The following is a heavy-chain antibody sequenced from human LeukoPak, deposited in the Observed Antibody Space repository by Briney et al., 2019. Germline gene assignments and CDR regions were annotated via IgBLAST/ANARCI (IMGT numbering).Heavy chain of an antibody. CDR3: AKSGDTHYDFWSGYYKSDY. CDR2: ISDSGSNT. V-gene: IGHV3-23*01. D-gene: IGHD3-3*01. CDR1: GFSFSIYG. Sequence: GGSLRLSCAASGFSFSIYGMNWVRQAPGKGLEWVSAISDSGSNTYYSDSVRGRFTISRDNSKNTLYLQMNSLRAEDTAVYYCAKSGDTHYDFWSGYYKSDYWGQGTLVTVSS. J-gene: IGHJ4*02.